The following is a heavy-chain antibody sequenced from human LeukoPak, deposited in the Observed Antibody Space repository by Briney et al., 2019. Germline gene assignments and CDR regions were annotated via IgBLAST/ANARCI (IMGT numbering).Heavy chain of an antibody. D-gene: IGHD3-22*01. V-gene: IGHV4-59*01. Sequence: PSETLSLTCTVSGGSISTYYWSWIRQPPGKGLEWIGYIYYGGSTNYNPSLKSRVTISVDTSKNQFSLKLSSVTAADTAMYYCARGLTYYYDSSGYYYAFDLWGQGTMVTVSS. CDR3: ARGLTYYYDSSGYYYAFDL. CDR2: IYYGGST. CDR1: GGSISTYY. J-gene: IGHJ3*01.